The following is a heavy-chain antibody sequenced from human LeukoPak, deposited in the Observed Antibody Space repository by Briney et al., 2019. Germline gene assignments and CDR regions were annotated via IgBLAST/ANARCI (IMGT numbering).Heavy chain of an antibody. Sequence: ALVKVSCKASGGTFSSYAISWVRQAPGQGLEWMGGIIPIFGTANYAQKFQGRVTITADESTSTAYMELSSLRSEDTAVYYCARDYDRWFDPWGQGTLVTVSS. J-gene: IGHJ5*02. CDR3: ARDYDRWFDP. V-gene: IGHV1-69*13. D-gene: IGHD5-12*01. CDR1: GGTFSSYA. CDR2: IIPIFGTA.